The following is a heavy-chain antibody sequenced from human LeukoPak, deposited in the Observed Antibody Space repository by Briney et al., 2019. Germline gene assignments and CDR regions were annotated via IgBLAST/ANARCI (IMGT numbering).Heavy chain of an antibody. CDR3: ARFGVSNRYGMDV. V-gene: IGHV4-34*01. J-gene: IGHJ6*02. CDR1: GGSFSGYY. CDR2: INHSGST. Sequence: TSETLSLTCAVYGGSFSGYYWSWIRQPPGKGLEWIGEINHSGSTNYNPSLKSRVTISVDTSKNQFSLKLSSVTAADTAVYYCARFGVSNRYGMDVWGQGTTVTVSS. D-gene: IGHD3-10*01.